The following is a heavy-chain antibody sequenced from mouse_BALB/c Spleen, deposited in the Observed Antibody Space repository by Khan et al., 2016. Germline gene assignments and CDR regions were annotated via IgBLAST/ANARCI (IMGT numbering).Heavy chain of an antibody. CDR1: GYTFTNYW. CDR2: IYPSDSYT. V-gene: IGHV1-69*02. CDR3: TRGQSTMMRGFAY. D-gene: IGHD2-4*01. J-gene: IGHJ3*01. Sequence: QVQLQQPGAELVRPGASVKLSCKASGYTFTNYWINWVKQRPGQGLEWIGNIYPSDSYTNYNQKFKDKATLTVDKSSSTAYMQLSSPTSEDSAGDYCTRGQSTMMRGFAYWGQGTLVTVSA.